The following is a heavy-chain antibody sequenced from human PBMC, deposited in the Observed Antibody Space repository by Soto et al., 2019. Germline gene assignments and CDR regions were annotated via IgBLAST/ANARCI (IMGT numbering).Heavy chain of an antibody. J-gene: IGHJ3*02. V-gene: IGHV4-59*12. Sequence: SETLSLTCTVSGGSISSYYWSWIRQPPGKGLEWIGYIYHSGSTNYNPSLKSRVTISVDKSKNQFSLKLSSVTAADTAVYYCARGMDSSGWYRFYAFDIWGQGTMVTVSS. CDR2: IYHSGST. CDR1: GGSISSYY. CDR3: ARGMDSSGWYRFYAFDI. D-gene: IGHD6-19*01.